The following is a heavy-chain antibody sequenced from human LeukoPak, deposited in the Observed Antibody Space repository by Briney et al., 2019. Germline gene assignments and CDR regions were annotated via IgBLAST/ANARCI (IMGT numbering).Heavy chain of an antibody. CDR1: GGSISSSSYY. CDR3: ARSVGSSSWPRVWYFDL. CDR2: IYYSGST. V-gene: IGHV4-39*07. D-gene: IGHD6-13*01. J-gene: IGHJ2*01. Sequence: PSETLSLTCTVSGGSISSSSYYWGWIRQPPGKGLEWIGSIYYSGSTYYNPSLKSRVTISVDTSKNQFSLKLSSVTAADTAVYYCARSVGSSSWPRVWYFDLWGRGTLVTVSS.